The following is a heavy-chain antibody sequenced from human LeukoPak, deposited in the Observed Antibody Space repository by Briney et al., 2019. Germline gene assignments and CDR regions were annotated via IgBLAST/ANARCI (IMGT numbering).Heavy chain of an antibody. V-gene: IGHV3-49*03. Sequence: PGRSLRLSCTGSGFNFGDSVMSWFRQAPGKGLEWVVFIRSKRYGGTTQYAASVKGRFTISRDDSKSVAYLQMSSLKTEDTAAYYCSRSYDVLSGYFPPDYWGQGTLVTVSS. CDR3: SRSYDVLSGYFPPDY. CDR1: GFNFGDSV. J-gene: IGHJ4*02. D-gene: IGHD3-9*01. CDR2: IRSKRYGGTT.